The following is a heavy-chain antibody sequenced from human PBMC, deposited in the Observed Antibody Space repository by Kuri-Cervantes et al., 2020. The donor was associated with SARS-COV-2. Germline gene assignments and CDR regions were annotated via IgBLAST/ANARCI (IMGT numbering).Heavy chain of an antibody. V-gene: IGHV3-23*01. J-gene: IGHJ6*03. CDR3: AKFSGPMVRGVTFLGQFYYYYMDV. D-gene: IGHD3-10*01. Sequence: GESLKISCAASGFTFSNYAMSWVRQAPGKGLEWVSAISGSGGSTYYADSVKGRFTISRDNSKNTLYLQMNSLRAEDTAVYYCAKFSGPMVRGVTFLGQFYYYYMDVWGKGTTVTVSS. CDR2: ISGSGGST. CDR1: GFTFSNYA.